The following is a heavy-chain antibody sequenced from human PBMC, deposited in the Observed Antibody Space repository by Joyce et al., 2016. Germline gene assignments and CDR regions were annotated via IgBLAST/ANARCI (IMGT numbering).Heavy chain of an antibody. CDR2: MKEDGREE. D-gene: IGHD3-22*01. CDR1: GFAFSRYF. CDR3: VRDGSTGYYYFDH. Sequence: EVQLVESGGGLVQPGGSLRLSCEASGFAFSRYFMSWVRQAPGKGTEWVANMKEDGREEYYVGSVRGRFRSSRGNARSSLFLQMNNLRSEDAAGYYCVRDGSTGYYYFDHWGRGTLVTVSS. J-gene: IGHJ4*02. V-gene: IGHV3-7*03.